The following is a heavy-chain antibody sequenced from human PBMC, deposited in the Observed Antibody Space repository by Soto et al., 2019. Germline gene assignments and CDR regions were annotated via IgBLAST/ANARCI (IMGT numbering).Heavy chain of an antibody. CDR3: VAELYSGGGCCSFDF. CDR2: IIVASGRT. Sequence: SVKVSCKTSGFTFTNSAVQWGRQARGQRLEWIGWIIVASGRTNYAREVQERVTISRDTSTSTAYMELSGLRSEDTAVYYCVAELYSGGGCCSFDFWGQGTMVTVSS. CDR1: GFTFTNSA. D-gene: IGHD2-21*02. V-gene: IGHV1-58*01. J-gene: IGHJ3*01.